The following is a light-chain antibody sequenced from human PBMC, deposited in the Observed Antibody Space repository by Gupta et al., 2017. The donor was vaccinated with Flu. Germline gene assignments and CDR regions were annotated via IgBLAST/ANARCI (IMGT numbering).Light chain of an antibody. CDR2: HTS. CDR1: QSISTY. Sequence: DIQMTQSPSSLSASVGDRVSITCRASQSISTYVNWYHQKAGKAPRLLIYHTSRLFSGVPSRFSGGGSGTEFTLTISSLQPEDIGTYYCQQSYRTPLSFGGGTKVEVK. V-gene: IGKV1-39*01. CDR3: QQSYRTPLS. J-gene: IGKJ4*01.